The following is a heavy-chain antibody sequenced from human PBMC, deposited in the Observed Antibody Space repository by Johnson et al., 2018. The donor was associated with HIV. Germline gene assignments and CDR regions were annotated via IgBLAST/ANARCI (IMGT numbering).Heavy chain of an antibody. Sequence: QVQLVESGGGLVKPGGSLRLSCAASGFTFSDYYMSWIRQAPGKGLEWVSVIGTACDTYYLGSVKGRFTISRENAKNTLYLQMNSLRAEDTAVYYCASPKTPTRVVRGAFDIWGQGTMVTVSS. CDR1: GFTFSDYY. CDR3: ASPKTPTRVVRGAFDI. J-gene: IGHJ3*02. CDR2: IGTACDT. V-gene: IGHV3-11*06. D-gene: IGHD3-10*01.